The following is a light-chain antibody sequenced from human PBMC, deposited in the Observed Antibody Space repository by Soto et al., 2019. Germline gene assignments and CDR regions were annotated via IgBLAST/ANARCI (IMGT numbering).Light chain of an antibody. J-gene: IGLJ2*01. CDR1: SSNIGAGYD. V-gene: IGLV1-40*01. Sequence: QSVLTQPPSVSGAPGRRVTISCTGSSSNIGAGYDVHWYQQLPGTAPKLLIYGNTNRPSGVNDRFSGSKSGTSASLAITGLQAEDEADYYCQSYDSSLSGLLFGGGTKLTVL. CDR2: GNT. CDR3: QSYDSSLSGLL.